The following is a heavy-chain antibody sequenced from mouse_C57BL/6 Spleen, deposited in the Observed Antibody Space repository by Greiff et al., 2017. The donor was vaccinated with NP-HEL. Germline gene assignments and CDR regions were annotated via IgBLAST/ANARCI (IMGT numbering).Heavy chain of an antibody. D-gene: IGHD3-2*02. CDR2: IDPSDSYT. CDR3: ARDSSGGGYYAMDY. CDR1: GYTFTSYW. J-gene: IGHJ4*01. V-gene: IGHV1-59*01. Sequence: QVQLQQPGAELVRPGTSVKLSCKASGYTFTSYWMHWVKQRPGQGLEWIGVIDPSDSYTNYNQKFKGKATLTVDTSSSKAYMQLSSLTSEDSAVYYCARDSSGGGYYAMDYWGQGTSVTVSS.